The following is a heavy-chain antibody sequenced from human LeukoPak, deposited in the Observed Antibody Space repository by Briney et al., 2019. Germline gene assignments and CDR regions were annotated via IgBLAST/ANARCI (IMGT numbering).Heavy chain of an antibody. CDR2: ISYDGSNK. V-gene: IGHV3-30-3*01. CDR3: ARPLLRYFDWLSTAYFDY. Sequence: PGGSLRLSCAASGFTFSSYAMHWVRQAPGKGLEWVAVISYDGSNKYYADSVKGRFTISRDNSKNTLYLQMNSLRAEDTAVYYCARPLLRYFDWLSTAYFDYWGQGTLVTVSS. D-gene: IGHD3-9*01. J-gene: IGHJ4*02. CDR1: GFTFSSYA.